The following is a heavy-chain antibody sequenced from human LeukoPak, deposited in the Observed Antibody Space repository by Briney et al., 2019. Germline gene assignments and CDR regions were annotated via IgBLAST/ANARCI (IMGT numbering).Heavy chain of an antibody. V-gene: IGHV3-30*18. CDR2: ISYDGSNK. Sequence: GGSLRLSCAASGFTFSSYGMHWVRQAPGKGLEWVAVISYDGSNKYYADSVKGRFTISRDNSKNTLYLQMNSLRAEDTAVYYCAKDPGGYSYGPEYYFDYWGQGTLVTVSS. D-gene: IGHD5-18*01. CDR1: GFTFSSYG. CDR3: AKDPGGYSYGPEYYFDY. J-gene: IGHJ4*02.